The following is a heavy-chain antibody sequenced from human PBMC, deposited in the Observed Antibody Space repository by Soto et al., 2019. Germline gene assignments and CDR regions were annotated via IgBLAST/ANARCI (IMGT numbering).Heavy chain of an antibody. CDR1: GFTFSSYS. J-gene: IGHJ4*02. V-gene: IGHV3-48*01. D-gene: IGHD3-3*01. Sequence: GGSLRLSCAASGFTFSSYSMNWVRQAPGKGLEWVSYISSSSSTIYYADSVKGRFTISRDNAKNSLYLQMNSLRAEDTAVYYCARVGFFGVVITPHQFDYWGQGTLVTVSS. CDR3: ARVGFFGVVITPHQFDY. CDR2: ISSSSSTI.